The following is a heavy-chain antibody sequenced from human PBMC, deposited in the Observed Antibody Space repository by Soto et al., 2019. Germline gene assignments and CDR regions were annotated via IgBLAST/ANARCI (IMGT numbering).Heavy chain of an antibody. D-gene: IGHD5-18*01. V-gene: IGHV5-10-1*01. CDR3: ARHLNSYGFAVGMDV. CDR2: IDPSDSYT. CDR1: GYSFTSYW. J-gene: IGHJ6*02. Sequence: PGESLKISCKGSGYSFTSYWISWVRQMPGKGLEWMGRIDPSDSYTNYSPSFQGHVTISADKSISTAYLQWSSLKASDTAMYYCARHLNSYGFAVGMDVWGQGTTVTVSS.